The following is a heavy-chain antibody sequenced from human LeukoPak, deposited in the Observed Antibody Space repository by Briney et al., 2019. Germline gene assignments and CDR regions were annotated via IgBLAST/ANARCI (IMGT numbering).Heavy chain of an antibody. CDR2: IYYSGST. D-gene: IGHD2-21*02. V-gene: IGHV4-59*08. CDR3: ARHRVAYCGGDCYPGAFDI. J-gene: IGHJ3*02. CDR1: GGSISSYY. Sequence: SETLSLTCTVSGGSISSYYWSWIRQPPGKGLEWIGYIYYSGSTNYNPSLKSRVTISVATSKNQFSLKLSSVTAADTAVYYCARHRVAYCGGDCYPGAFDIWGQGTMVTVSS.